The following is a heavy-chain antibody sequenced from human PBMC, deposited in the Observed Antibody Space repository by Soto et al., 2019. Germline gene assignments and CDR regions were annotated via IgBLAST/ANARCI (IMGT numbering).Heavy chain of an antibody. CDR1: GGTFSSYS. J-gene: IGHJ6*02. V-gene: IGHV1-69*18. D-gene: IGHD3-9*01. CDR3: ARAVVLTFTRFYDMDV. Sequence: QVQLVQSGAEVKTPGSSVKVSCKASGGTFSSYSINWVRQAPGQGLEWMGRLIPMFGTTDYAQRFQGRVTFTADESTSTASMEVTNLTSEDTAVYHCARAVVLTFTRFYDMDVWGQGTTVTVSS. CDR2: LIPMFGTT.